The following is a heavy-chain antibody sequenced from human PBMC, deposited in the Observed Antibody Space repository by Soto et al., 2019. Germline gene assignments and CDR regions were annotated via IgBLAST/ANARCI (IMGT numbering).Heavy chain of an antibody. J-gene: IGHJ4*02. CDR1: GDSVSSNSAA. CDR2: TYYRSKWYN. Sequence: SQTLSLTCAISGDSVSSNSAAWNWIRQSPSRGLEWLGRTYYRSKWYNDYAVSVKSRITINPDTSKNQFSLQLNSVTPEDTAVYYCAREPLSPMSFIAAAHDYFDYWGQGTLVTAPQ. V-gene: IGHV6-1*01. D-gene: IGHD6-13*01. CDR3: AREPLSPMSFIAAAHDYFDY.